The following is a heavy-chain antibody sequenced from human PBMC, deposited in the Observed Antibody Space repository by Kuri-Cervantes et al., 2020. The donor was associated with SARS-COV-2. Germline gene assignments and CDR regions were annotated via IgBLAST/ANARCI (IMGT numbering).Heavy chain of an antibody. CDR2: ISSSSSYI. CDR3: AKEYGDYFRPRNNFEY. V-gene: IGHV3-21*01. J-gene: IGHJ4*02. Sequence: ETLSLTCTASGFTFSSYTMNWVRQAPGKGLEWVSSISSSSSYIYYADPVKGRFTISRDNAKNSLYLQMNSLSAEDTAVYYCAKEYGDYFRPRNNFEYWGQGTLVTVSS. D-gene: IGHD4-17*01. CDR1: GFTFSSYT.